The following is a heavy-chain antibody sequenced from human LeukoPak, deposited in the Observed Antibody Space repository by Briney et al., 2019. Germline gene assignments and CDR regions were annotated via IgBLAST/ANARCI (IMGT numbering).Heavy chain of an antibody. Sequence: ASVKVSCKASGYTFTSYGISWVRQAPGQGLEWMGLISAYNGNTDYAQKLQGRVTMTTDTSTSTAYMELRSLRSDDTAVYYCARAARMVIRPLDLFDYWGQGTLVTVSS. CDR3: ARAARMVIRPLDLFDY. CDR1: GYTFTSYG. CDR2: ISAYNGNT. V-gene: IGHV1-18*01. J-gene: IGHJ4*02. D-gene: IGHD3-16*01.